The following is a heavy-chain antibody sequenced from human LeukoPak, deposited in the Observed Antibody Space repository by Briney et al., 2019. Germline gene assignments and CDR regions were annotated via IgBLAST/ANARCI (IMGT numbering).Heavy chain of an antibody. Sequence: GGSLRLSCAASGFTFSSYAMSWVRQAPGKGLEWVSAISGSGGSTYYADSVKGRFTISRDNSKNTVDVQMNSLRAEDTAVYYCARSRSSPLLLSYYGEAMDVWGQGTTVTVSS. D-gene: IGHD3-10*01. V-gene: IGHV3-23*01. CDR1: GFTFSSYA. CDR2: ISGSGGST. CDR3: ARSRSSPLLLSYYGEAMDV. J-gene: IGHJ6*02.